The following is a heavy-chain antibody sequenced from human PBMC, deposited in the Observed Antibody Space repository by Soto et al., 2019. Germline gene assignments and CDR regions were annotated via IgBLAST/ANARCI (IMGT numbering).Heavy chain of an antibody. CDR2: IKQDGSEK. D-gene: IGHD2-15*01. J-gene: IGHJ4*02. CDR3: ARDWGYCSGGICYSVLDY. Sequence: EVQLVESGGGLVQPGGSLRLSCAASGFSFSSYYMNWVRQAPGKGLEWVANIKQDGSEKYYVDSVKGRFTISRDNAQNSLYLQMNILRAEDTAVYYCARDWGYCSGGICYSVLDYWGQGTLVTVSS. V-gene: IGHV3-7*05. CDR1: GFSFSSYY.